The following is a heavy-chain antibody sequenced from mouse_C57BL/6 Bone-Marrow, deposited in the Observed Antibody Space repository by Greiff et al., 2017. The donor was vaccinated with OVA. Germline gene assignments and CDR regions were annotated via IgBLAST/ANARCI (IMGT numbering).Heavy chain of an antibody. CDR2: IYPRSGNT. CDR3: ARGIYSRFAY. D-gene: IGHD2-1*01. Sequence: QVQLKQSGAELARPGASVKLSCKASGYTFTSYGISWVKQRTGQGLEWIGEIYPRSGNTYYNEKFKGKATLTADKSSSTAYMELRSLTSEDSAVYFCARGIYSRFAYWGQGTLVTVSA. CDR1: GYTFTSYG. V-gene: IGHV1-81*01. J-gene: IGHJ3*01.